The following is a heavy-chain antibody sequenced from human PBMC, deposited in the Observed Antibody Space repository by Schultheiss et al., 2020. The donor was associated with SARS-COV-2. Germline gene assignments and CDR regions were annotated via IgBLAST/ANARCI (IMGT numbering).Heavy chain of an antibody. J-gene: IGHJ3*02. CDR3: ARKYSSGSDDAFDI. V-gene: IGHV5-51*01. Sequence: GGSLRLSGKGSGYDFSYWIGWVRQMPGKGLEWMGIIYPGDSDTRYSPSFQGQVTISADKSITTAYLQWSSLKASDTAMYYCARKYSSGSDDAFDIWGQGTMVTVSS. CDR1: GYDFSYW. CDR2: IYPGDSDT. D-gene: IGHD6-19*01.